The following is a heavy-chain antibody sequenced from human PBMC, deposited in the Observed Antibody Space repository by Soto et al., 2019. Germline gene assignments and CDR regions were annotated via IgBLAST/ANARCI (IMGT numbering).Heavy chain of an antibody. J-gene: IGHJ4*02. D-gene: IGHD3-16*01. V-gene: IGHV1-8*01. CDR1: GYTFTSYD. CDR3: ARTHYDYVWGSYQDKYYFDY. Sequence: QVQLVQSGAEVKKPGASVKVSCKASGYTFTSYDINWVRQATGQGLEWMGWMNPKSGNTGYAQKFQGRVTMTRNTSISTAYMELSSLRSEDTAVYYCARTHYDYVWGSYQDKYYFDYWGQGTLVTVSS. CDR2: MNPKSGNT.